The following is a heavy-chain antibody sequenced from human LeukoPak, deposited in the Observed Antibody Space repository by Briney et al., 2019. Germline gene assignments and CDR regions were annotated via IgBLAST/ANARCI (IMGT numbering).Heavy chain of an antibody. V-gene: IGHV3-9*01. CDR3: AKDISGYYGSGREEDFDY. D-gene: IGHD3-10*01. CDR2: ISWNSGSI. Sequence: PGGSLRLSCAASGFTFDDYAMHWVRQAPGKGLEWVSGISWNSGSIGCADSVKGRFTISRDNAKNSLYLQMNSLRAEDTALYYCAKDISGYYGSGREEDFDYWGQGTLVTVSS. J-gene: IGHJ4*02. CDR1: GFTFDDYA.